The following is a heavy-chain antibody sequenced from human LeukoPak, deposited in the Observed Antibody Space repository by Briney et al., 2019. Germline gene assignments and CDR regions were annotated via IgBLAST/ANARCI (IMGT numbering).Heavy chain of an antibody. CDR2: ISGSGGST. CDR1: GFTVSSKY. J-gene: IGHJ4*02. V-gene: IGHV3-23*01. CDR3: ASHSGVGQYWPFDY. Sequence: GGSPRLSRPASGFTVSSKYMIWVRQAPGKGLEWVSAISGSGGSTYYADSVKGRFTISRDNSKNTLYLQMNSLRAEDTALYYCASHSGVGQYWPFDYWGQGTLVTVSS. D-gene: IGHD3-10*01.